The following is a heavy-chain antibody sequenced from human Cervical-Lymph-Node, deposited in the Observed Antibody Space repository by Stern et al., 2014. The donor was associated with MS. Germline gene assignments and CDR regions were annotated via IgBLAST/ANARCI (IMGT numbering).Heavy chain of an antibody. CDR2: INTLGGST. Sequence: VQLVESGAEVKKPGASVKGSCKASGYTFINYYMHWVRQAPGHGLEWMGIINTLGGSTVYTQKFQGRLTMTRDTSTTTVSMELSGLRPEDTAVYYCAREYVEASGVGYLYYGLDVWGQGTTVIVSS. D-gene: IGHD2-21*02. J-gene: IGHJ6*02. V-gene: IGHV1-46*01. CDR1: GYTFINYY. CDR3: AREYVEASGVGYLYYGLDV.